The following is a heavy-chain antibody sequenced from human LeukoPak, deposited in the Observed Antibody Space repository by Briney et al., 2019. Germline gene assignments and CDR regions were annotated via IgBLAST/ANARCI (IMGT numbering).Heavy chain of an antibody. J-gene: IGHJ4*02. V-gene: IGHV4-4*07. Sequence: SETLSLTCTVSGGSFSSYYWSWIRQPAGKGLEWIGRIYTSGITNYNTNYNPSLSSRVTMSVDTSKNQFSLKLNSVTAADTAVYYCARAIWYGSGTAAFDYWGPGTLVTVSS. D-gene: IGHD3-10*01. CDR1: GGSFSSYY. CDR3: ARAIWYGSGTAAFDY. CDR2: IYTSGITNYNT.